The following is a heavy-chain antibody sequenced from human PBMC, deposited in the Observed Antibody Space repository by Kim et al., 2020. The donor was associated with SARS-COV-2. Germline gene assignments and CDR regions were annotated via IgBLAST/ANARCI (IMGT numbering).Heavy chain of an antibody. CDR3: ARQESQWLVGRWFDP. CDR2: IDPSDSYT. Sequence: GESLKISCKGSGYSFTSYWISWVRQMPGKGLEWMGRIDPSDSYTNYSPSFQGHVTISADKSISTAYLQWSSLKASDTAMYYCARQESQWLVGRWFDPWGQGTLVTVSS. D-gene: IGHD6-19*01. CDR1: GYSFTSYW. J-gene: IGHJ5*02. V-gene: IGHV5-10-1*01.